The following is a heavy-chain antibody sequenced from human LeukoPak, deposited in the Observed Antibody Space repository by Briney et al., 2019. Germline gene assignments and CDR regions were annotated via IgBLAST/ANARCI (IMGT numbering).Heavy chain of an antibody. J-gene: IGHJ4*02. CDR1: GYTFTGYY. CDR2: INPNSGGT. Sequence: ASVKVSCKASGYTFTGYYMHWVRQAPGQGLEWMGRINPNSGGTNYAQKFQGRVTMTRDTSISTAYVELSRLRSDDTAVYYCARVSSGWYYFDYWGQGTLVTVSS. D-gene: IGHD6-19*01. CDR3: ARVSSGWYYFDY. V-gene: IGHV1-2*06.